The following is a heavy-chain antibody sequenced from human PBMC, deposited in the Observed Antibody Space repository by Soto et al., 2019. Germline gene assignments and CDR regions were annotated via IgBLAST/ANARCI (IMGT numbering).Heavy chain of an antibody. CDR1: GGTFISYA. D-gene: IGHD2-21*02. V-gene: IGHV1-69*01. CDR2: IIPVFGTA. CDR3: ARGRVSTYLTAFYY. Sequence: QVQLVQSGAEVKKPGSSVKVSCKASGGTFISYAISWVRQAPGRGLEWMVGIIPVFGTANYKQKIQGRVTITADESTSTAYMELSSLRSEDTSVYYCARGRVSTYLTAFYYWCQGTLVTVSS. J-gene: IGHJ4*02.